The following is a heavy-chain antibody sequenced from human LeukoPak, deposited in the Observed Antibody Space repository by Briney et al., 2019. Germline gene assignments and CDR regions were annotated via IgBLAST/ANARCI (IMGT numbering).Heavy chain of an antibody. J-gene: IGHJ3*02. CDR3: AKDYSGSYYPAFDI. Sequence: GGSLRLSCAASGFTFSSYGMSWVRQAPGRGLEWVSAISGSGGSTYYADSVKGRFTISRDNSKNTLYLQMNSLRAEDTAVYYCAKDYSGSYYPAFDIWGQGTMVTVSS. CDR1: GFTFSSYG. CDR2: ISGSGGST. D-gene: IGHD1-26*01. V-gene: IGHV3-23*01.